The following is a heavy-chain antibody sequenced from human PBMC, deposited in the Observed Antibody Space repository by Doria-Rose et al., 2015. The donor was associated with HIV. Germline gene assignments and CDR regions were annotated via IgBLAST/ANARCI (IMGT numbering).Heavy chain of an antibody. CDR3: ARIKSSRWYHKYYFDF. Sequence: VQLVQSGPVLVKPTETLTLTCTVSGVSLSSPGMGVSWIRQPPGKALEWLANIFSDDERSYNTSLQSRLTISRGTSKSQVVLTMTDMDPVDTATYYCARIKSSRWYHKYYFDFWGQGTLVIVSA. V-gene: IGHV2-26*01. CDR2: IFSDDER. D-gene: IGHD6-13*01. J-gene: IGHJ4*02. CDR1: GVSLSSPGMG.